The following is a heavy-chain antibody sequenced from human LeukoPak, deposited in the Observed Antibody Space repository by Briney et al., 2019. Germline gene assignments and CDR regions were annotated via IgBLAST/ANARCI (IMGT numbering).Heavy chain of an antibody. CDR1: GFTFSSFA. CDR3: AKDTPLTTYTSGWSSNSFDY. CDR2: ITGGSGAK. Sequence: GGSLRLSCTVSGFTFSSFAMSWVRQAPGKGLEWVSTITGGSGAKYYADSVKGRFTISRDNSKDTLYLQMHSLRAEDTAVYFCAKDTPLTTYTSGWSSNSFDYWGQGTLVAVSS. D-gene: IGHD6-19*01. V-gene: IGHV3-23*01. J-gene: IGHJ4*02.